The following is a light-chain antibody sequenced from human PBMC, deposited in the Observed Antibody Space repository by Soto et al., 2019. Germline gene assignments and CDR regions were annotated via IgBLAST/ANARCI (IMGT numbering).Light chain of an antibody. CDR1: QSVSNN. J-gene: IGKJ5*01. CDR2: GAS. Sequence: EIVMTQSPATLSVSPGESATLSCRASQSVSNNLTWYQQKPGQPPRLLIYGASTRATGIPARFSGSGSGTEFTLTISSLQSEDFAIYYCQQYNSYSTFGQGTRLEIK. V-gene: IGKV3-15*01. CDR3: QQYNSYST.